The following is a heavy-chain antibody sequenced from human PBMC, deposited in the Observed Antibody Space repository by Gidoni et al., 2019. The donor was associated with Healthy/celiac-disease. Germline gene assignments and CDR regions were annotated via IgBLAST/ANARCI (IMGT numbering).Heavy chain of an antibody. CDR2: IRSKAYGGTT. V-gene: IGHV3-49*05. D-gene: IGHD3-3*01. CDR1: GFTFGDYA. Sequence: EVQLVESGGGLVKPGRSLRLSCPASGFTFGDYAMSWFRQAPGKGLEWVGFIRSKAYGGTTEYAASVKGRFTISRDDSKSIAYLQMNSLKTEDTAVYYCTSAGRGNYDFWSGYYTYDAFDIWGQGTMVTVSS. J-gene: IGHJ3*02. CDR3: TSAGRGNYDFWSGYYTYDAFDI.